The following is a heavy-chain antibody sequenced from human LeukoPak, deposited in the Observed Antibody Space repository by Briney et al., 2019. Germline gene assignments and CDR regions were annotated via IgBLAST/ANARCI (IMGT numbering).Heavy chain of an antibody. Sequence: SETLSLTCTVSGGSISSYYWSWIRQPPGKGLEWIGYSYYSGSTNYNPSLKSRVTISVDTSKNQFSLKLSSVTAADTAVYYCARVALYCSSTSCYYYYMDVWGKGTTVTVSS. D-gene: IGHD2-2*01. CDR3: ARVALYCSSTSCYYYYMDV. J-gene: IGHJ6*03. CDR2: SYYSGST. CDR1: GGSISSYY. V-gene: IGHV4-59*01.